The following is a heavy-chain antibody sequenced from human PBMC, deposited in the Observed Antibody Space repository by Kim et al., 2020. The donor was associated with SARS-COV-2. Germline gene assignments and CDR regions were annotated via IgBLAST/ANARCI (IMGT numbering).Heavy chain of an antibody. CDR3: ARDPITMVRGANRGDHPFDY. J-gene: IGHJ4*02. CDR1: GYTFTSYA. D-gene: IGHD3-10*01. CDR2: INAGNGNT. V-gene: IGHV1-3*01. Sequence: SVKVSCKASGYTFTSYAMHWVRQAPGQRLEWMGWINAGNGNTKYSQKFQGRVTITRDTSASTAYMELSSLRSEDTAVYYCARDPITMVRGANRGDHPFDYWGQGTLVTVSS.